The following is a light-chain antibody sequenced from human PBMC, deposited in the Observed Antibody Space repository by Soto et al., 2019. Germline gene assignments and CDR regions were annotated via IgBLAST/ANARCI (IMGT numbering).Light chain of an antibody. CDR2: DVS. J-gene: IGLJ2*01. CDR1: SRDVGGYNY. CDR3: SSYTSSSTVV. V-gene: IGLV2-14*01. Sequence: QSASVSGSPGQSITISCTGTSRDVGGYNYVSWYQQHPGKAPKLMIYDVSNRPSGVSNRFSGSKSGNTASLTISGLQAEDEADYYCSSYTSSSTVVFGGGTQLTVL.